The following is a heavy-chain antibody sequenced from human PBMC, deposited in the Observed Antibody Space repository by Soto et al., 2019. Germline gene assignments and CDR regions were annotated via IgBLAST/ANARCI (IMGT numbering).Heavy chain of an antibody. CDR2: IHPSGDT. CDR1: GYKFTTYF. D-gene: IGHD2-15*01. CDR3: VRGYCTTSPCSGDFQF. Sequence: ASVKVSCKASGYKFTTYFIHWVRQAPGQGLEWMGMIHPSGDTGYAQKFRGRVTMTIDTSTTTASMELMNLTSEDTAVYFSVRGYCTTSPCSGDFQFWGQGTLVTVSS. V-gene: IGHV1-46*01. J-gene: IGHJ1*01.